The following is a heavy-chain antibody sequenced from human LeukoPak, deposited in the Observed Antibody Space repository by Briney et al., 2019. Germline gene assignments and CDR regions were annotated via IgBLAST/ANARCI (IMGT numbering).Heavy chain of an antibody. CDR1: GGSITSYY. CDR2: IHTSGSF. V-gene: IGHV4-4*07. CDR3: AREFSGTSIAARVFDS. J-gene: IGHJ4*02. Sequence: PSETLSLTCTVSGGSITSYYWTYIRQPAGKGLEWIGRIHTSGSFNYNPSLKSRVTMSVDTSKNQFSLNLSSVTAADTAMYYCAREFSGTSIAARVFDSWGQGTLVTVSS. D-gene: IGHD6-6*01.